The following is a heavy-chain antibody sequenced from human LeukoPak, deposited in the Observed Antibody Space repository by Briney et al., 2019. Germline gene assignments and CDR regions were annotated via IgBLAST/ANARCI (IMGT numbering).Heavy chain of an antibody. V-gene: IGHV3-15*01. CDR2: IKSKIDGGTI. D-gene: IGHD4-17*01. Sequence: SGGSLRLSCAASGFTFSSYAMSWVRQAPGKGLELVGRIKSKIDGGTIDYGAPVKGRFTISRDDSRNTLYLQMNSLKTEDTAVYYCTTRRQDGCWGQGTLVTVS. CDR3: TTRRQDGC. CDR1: GFTFSSYA. J-gene: IGHJ4*02.